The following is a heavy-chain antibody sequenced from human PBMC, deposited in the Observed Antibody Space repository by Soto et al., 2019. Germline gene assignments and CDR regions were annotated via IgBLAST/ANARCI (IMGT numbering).Heavy chain of an antibody. J-gene: IGHJ3*02. V-gene: IGHV3-11*06. CDR1: GCTVSDDY. CDR3: ARAVEPFDI. D-gene: IGHD1-26*01. Sequence: PWWSLRLSCASGGCTVSDDYMSWIRQAPGKGLEWVSYSSSSSYTNYADSVTGRFTISRDNAKNSLYLQMNSLRAECTAVYYCARAVEPFDIWGQGTMVTVS. CDR2: SSSSSYT.